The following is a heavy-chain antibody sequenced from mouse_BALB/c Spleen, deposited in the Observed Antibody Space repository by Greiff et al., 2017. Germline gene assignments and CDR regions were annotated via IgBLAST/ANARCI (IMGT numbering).Heavy chain of an antibody. J-gene: IGHJ3*01. CDR1: GFTFSSYG. D-gene: IGHD1-1*01. V-gene: IGHV5-6*01. Sequence: EVQGVESGGDLVKPGGSLKLSCAASGFTFSSYGMSWVRQTPDKRLEWVATISSGGSYTYYPDSVKGRFTISRDNAKNTLYLQMSSLRSEDTAMYYCARGEDQNPLYYYGSSPWFAYWGQGTLVTVSA. CDR2: ISSGGSYT. CDR3: ARGEDQNPLYYYGSSPWFAY.